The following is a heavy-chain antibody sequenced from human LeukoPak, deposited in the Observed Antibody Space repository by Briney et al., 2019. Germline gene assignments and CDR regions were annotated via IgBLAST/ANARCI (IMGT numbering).Heavy chain of an antibody. CDR2: INAGNGNT. CDR1: GYTFTSYA. V-gene: IGHV1-3*01. D-gene: IGHD6-19*01. J-gene: IGHJ5*02. CDR3: ARCAPPDSSGWYFVGWFDP. Sequence: GASVKVSCKASGYTFTSYAMHWVRQAPGQRLEWMGWINAGNGNTKYSQRFQGRVTITRDTSASTAYMELSSLRSKDTAVYYCARCAPPDSSGWYFVGWFDPWGQGTLVTVSS.